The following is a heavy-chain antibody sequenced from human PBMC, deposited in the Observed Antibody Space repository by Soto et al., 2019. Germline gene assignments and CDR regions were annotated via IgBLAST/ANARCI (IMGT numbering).Heavy chain of an antibody. CDR3: ARDYDSWGKDWFDP. V-gene: IGHV1-18*01. CDR2: ISGFDCDR. J-gene: IGHJ5*02. CDR1: GSTFTDFG. Sequence: QVHLVQSGGEMKKLGASVKVSCKASGSTFTDFGISWVRQAPGQGLEWMGWISGFDCDRNYAQKVQARATLTTETTATTAYMKSRSLTTDDAAIYYCARDYDSWGKDWFDPWGQGTLVTVSS. D-gene: IGHD3-16*01.